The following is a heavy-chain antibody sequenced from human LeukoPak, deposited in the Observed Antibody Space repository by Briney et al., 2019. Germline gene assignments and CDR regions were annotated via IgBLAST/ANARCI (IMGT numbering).Heavy chain of an antibody. V-gene: IGHV3-66*01. CDR3: ARATELAPYYDILTGYYTESRDAFDI. CDR1: GFTFSSYA. Sequence: PGGSLRLSCAASGFTFSSYAMSWVRQAPGKGLGWVSVIYSGGSTYYADSVKGRFTISRDNSKNTLYLQMNSLRAEDTAVYYCARATELAPYYDILTGYYTESRDAFDIWGQGTMVTVSS. D-gene: IGHD3-9*01. CDR2: IYSGGST. J-gene: IGHJ3*02.